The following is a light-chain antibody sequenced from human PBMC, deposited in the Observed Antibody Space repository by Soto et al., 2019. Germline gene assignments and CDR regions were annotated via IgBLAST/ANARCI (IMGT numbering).Light chain of an antibody. CDR3: LQDYNYPYA. CDR2: GAS. V-gene: IGKV1-6*01. Sequence: AIQMTQSPSSLSASVGSRVTITCLASQGIRSDLGWYQQKPGKAPKFLIYGASSLQSSVPSRFSGSGSGTDFTLTISSLQPEDFETYYCLQDYNYPYAFGQGTKVDIK. CDR1: QGIRSD. J-gene: IGKJ2*01.